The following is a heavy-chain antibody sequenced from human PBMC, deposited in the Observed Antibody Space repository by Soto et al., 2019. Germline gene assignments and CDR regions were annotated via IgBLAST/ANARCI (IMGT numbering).Heavy chain of an antibody. V-gene: IGHV3-66*01. CDR3: ARDGRSPYYFDY. D-gene: IGHD1-26*01. J-gene: IGHJ4*02. CDR1: GFTVSSNY. CDR2: IYSGGST. Sequence: GGSLRLSCAASGFTVSSNYMSWVRQAPGKGLEWVSVIYSGGSTYYADSVKGRFTISRDNSKNTLYLQMNSLRAEDTAVYYCARDGRSPYYFDYWGQGTLVTVSS.